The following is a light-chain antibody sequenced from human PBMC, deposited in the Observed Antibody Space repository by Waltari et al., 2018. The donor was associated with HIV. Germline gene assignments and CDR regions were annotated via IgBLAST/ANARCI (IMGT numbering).Light chain of an antibody. V-gene: IGLV2-18*02. CDR1: NSHIGGSVR. Sequence: QSALTQPPSVSGSPGQSVTISCPGTNSHIGGSVRVSWYQQPPGTAPKLLIYEVTNRPSGVPGRFSASKSGTTASLTISGLQAGDEGDYYCSSYSATNTVVFGGGTKLTVL. J-gene: IGLJ2*01. CDR3: SSYSATNTVV. CDR2: EVT.